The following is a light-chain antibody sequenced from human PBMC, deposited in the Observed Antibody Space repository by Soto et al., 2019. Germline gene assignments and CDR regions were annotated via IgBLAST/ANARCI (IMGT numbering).Light chain of an antibody. CDR2: AAS. CDR1: QGIRND. Sequence: AVQMTQSPSSLSASVGDRVTITCQGSQGIRNDLGWYQQKPGKAPKLLIYAASRLQSGVPSRFSGSGSGTDFTLTISSLQPEDFATYYCLQDNNDPLTFGGGTKVEIK. CDR3: LQDNNDPLT. J-gene: IGKJ4*01. V-gene: IGKV1-6*01.